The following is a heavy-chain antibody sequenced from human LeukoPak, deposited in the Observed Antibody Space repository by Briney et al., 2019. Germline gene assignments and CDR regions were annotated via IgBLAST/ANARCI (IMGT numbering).Heavy chain of an antibody. J-gene: IGHJ4*02. Sequence: TSETLSLTCAVYIDSFSNYHWNWIRQTPAKGMEWIGEVNESGGTNISPSLRSRVILSVDTSKNQFSLKMSSVTAADTAVYYCARGRDDYNADPPWLLWGQGTLVTVSS. CDR1: IDSFSNYH. D-gene: IGHD5-24*01. CDR2: VNESGGT. CDR3: ARGRDDYNADPPWLL. V-gene: IGHV4-34*01.